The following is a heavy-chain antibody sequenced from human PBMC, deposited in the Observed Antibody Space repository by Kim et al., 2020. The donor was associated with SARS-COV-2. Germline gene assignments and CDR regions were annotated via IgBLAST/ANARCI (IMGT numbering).Heavy chain of an antibody. Sequence: SETLSLTCTVSGGSISSYYWSWIRQPPGKGLEWIGYIYYSGSTNYNPPLKSRVTISVDTSKNQFSLKLSSVTAADTAVYYCARDQLRGFDYWGQGTLVTVSS. CDR1: GGSISSYY. CDR3: ARDQLRGFDY. J-gene: IGHJ4*02. V-gene: IGHV4-59*01. D-gene: IGHD1-26*01. CDR2: IYYSGST.